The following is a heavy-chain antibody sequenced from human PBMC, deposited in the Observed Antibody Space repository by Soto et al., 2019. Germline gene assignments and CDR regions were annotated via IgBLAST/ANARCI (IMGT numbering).Heavy chain of an antibody. V-gene: IGHV4-61*01. CDR2: IYYSGST. J-gene: IGHJ4*02. CDR1: GGSVSSGSYY. CDR3: VSYYYANYFDY. Sequence: SETLSLTCTVSGGSVSSGSYYWSWIRQPPGKGLEWIGYIYYSGSTNYNPSLKSRVTISVDTSKNQFSLKLSSVTAADTAVYYCVSYYYANYFDYWGQGTLVTVSS. D-gene: IGHD3-10*01.